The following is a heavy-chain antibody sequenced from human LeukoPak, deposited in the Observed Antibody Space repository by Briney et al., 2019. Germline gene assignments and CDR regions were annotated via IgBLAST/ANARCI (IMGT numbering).Heavy chain of an antibody. D-gene: IGHD3-16*01. J-gene: IGHJ4*02. Sequence: GESLRLSCAASGFTFSSYWMHWVRQAPGKGLVWVSRINTDGSTTNYADSVKGRFTISRDNANNTLYLQMNGLRAEDTAVYYCARDRGGSSFDYWGQGTLVTVSS. CDR3: ARDRGGSSFDY. CDR1: GFTFSSYW. V-gene: IGHV3-74*01. CDR2: INTDGSTT.